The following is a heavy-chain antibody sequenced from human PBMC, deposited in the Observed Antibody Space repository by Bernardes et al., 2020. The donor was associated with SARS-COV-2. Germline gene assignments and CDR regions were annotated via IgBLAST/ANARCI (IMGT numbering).Heavy chain of an antibody. Sequence: LRLSYAASVFTFRSYGMHWVRPAPGKGLEWVADIWYDGSNKYYADSVKGRFTISRDNSKNTLYLEMNSLRAEDTAVYYCATRGLEPGPGAYLQHWGQGTLVTVSS. D-gene: IGHD3-10*01. CDR2: IWYDGSNK. CDR1: VFTFRSYG. CDR3: ATRGLEPGPGAYLQH. J-gene: IGHJ1*01. V-gene: IGHV3-33*01.